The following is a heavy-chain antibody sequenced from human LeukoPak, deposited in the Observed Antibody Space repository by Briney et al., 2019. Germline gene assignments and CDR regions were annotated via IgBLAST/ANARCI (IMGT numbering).Heavy chain of an antibody. D-gene: IGHD3-3*01. V-gene: IGHV3-53*01. CDR1: GFTVSSNY. Sequence: GGSLRLSCAASGFTVSSNYMSWVRQAPGKGLEWVSVIYSDNSTYYADSVKGRFTISRDNSKNTLYLQMSSLRAEDTAVYYCARDDFWSGYWVDPWGQGTLVTVFS. CDR2: IYSDNST. J-gene: IGHJ5*02. CDR3: ARDDFWSGYWVDP.